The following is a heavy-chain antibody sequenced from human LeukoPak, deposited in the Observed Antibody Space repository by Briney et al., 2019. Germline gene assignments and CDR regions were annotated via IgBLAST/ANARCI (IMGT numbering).Heavy chain of an antibody. D-gene: IGHD3-3*01. CDR3: ARGPPPYYDFWSGYYDYYYMDV. CDR2: IYYSGST. V-gene: IGHV4-59*12. CDR1: GGSISSYY. Sequence: TSETLSLTCTVSGGSISSYYWSWIRQPPGKGLEWIGYIYYSGSTNYNPSLKSRVTISVDTSKNQFSLKLSSVTAADTAVYYCARGPPPYYDFWSGYYDYYYMDVWGKGTTVTVSS. J-gene: IGHJ6*03.